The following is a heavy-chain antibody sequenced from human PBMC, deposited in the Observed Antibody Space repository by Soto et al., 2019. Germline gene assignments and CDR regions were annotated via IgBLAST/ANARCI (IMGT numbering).Heavy chain of an antibody. V-gene: IGHV1-69*15. CDR3: ARERDIMATRGTFDC. Sequence: QVQLVQSGAEVKKPGSSVKVSCKASGGTFSSYAISWVRQAPGQGPEWMGTIIPMFGKGNYAQKFQGRVTNTADESTSTAYMEMSSLRSEDTVIYYCARERDIMATRGTFDCWGQGTLVTVSS. CDR2: IIPMFGKG. J-gene: IGHJ4*02. CDR1: GGTFSSYA. D-gene: IGHD5-12*01.